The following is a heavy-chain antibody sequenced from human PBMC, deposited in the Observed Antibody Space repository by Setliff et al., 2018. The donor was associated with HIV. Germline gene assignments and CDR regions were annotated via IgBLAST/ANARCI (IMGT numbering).Heavy chain of an antibody. V-gene: IGHV4-59*12. CDR1: GGSISEYY. CDR3: ARRRITMIVVVITPDAFDI. J-gene: IGHJ3*02. D-gene: IGHD3-22*01. CDR2: IDYSGST. Sequence: SETLSLTCTVSGGSISEYYWSWIRQPPGKGLEWIGYIDYSGSTNYNASLKSRVTISVDMSKNQFSLKLSSVTAADTAVYYCARRRITMIVVVITPDAFDIWGQGTMVTVSS.